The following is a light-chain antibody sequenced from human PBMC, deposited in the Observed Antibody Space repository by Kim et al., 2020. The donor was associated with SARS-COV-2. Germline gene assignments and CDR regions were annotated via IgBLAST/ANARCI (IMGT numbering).Light chain of an antibody. J-gene: IGKJ3*01. CDR3: MQGTLWPFT. V-gene: IGKV2-30*01. Sequence: QAATSCRSSHRSVFHNKNIYLNWLHQKPGQSPRHLIYKFSNRDSGGPDRISGSGAGSNVTLQISSVEAEDVVVYYCMQGTLWPFTFGQGTKVDIK. CDR2: KFS. CDR1: HRSVFHNKNIY.